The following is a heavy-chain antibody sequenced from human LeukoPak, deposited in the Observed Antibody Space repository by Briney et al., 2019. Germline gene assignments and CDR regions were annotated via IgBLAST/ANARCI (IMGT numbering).Heavy chain of an antibody. Sequence: PGGSLRLSCAASGFTFSSYSMNWVRQAPVKGLEWVSSISSSSSYIYYADSVKGRFTISRDNAKNSLYLQMNSLRAEDTAVYYCAREYYDYVWGSYRQEPYYFDYWGQGTLVTVSS. J-gene: IGHJ4*02. CDR2: ISSSSSYI. CDR1: GFTFSSYS. D-gene: IGHD3-16*02. CDR3: AREYYDYVWGSYRQEPYYFDY. V-gene: IGHV3-21*01.